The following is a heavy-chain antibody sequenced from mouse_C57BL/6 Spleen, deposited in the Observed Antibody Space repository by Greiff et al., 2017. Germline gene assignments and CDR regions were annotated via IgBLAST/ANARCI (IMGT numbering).Heavy chain of an antibody. CDR3: ARLITTAEAWFAY. J-gene: IGHJ3*01. V-gene: IGHV1-50*01. CDR1: GYTFTSYW. D-gene: IGHD1-1*01. CDR2: IDPSDSYT. Sequence: QVHVKQPGAELVKPGASVKLSCKASGYTFTSYWMQWVKQRPGQGLEWIGEIDPSDSYTNYNQKFKGKATLTVDTSSSTAYMQLSSLTSEDSAVYYCARLITTAEAWFAYWGQGTLVTVSA.